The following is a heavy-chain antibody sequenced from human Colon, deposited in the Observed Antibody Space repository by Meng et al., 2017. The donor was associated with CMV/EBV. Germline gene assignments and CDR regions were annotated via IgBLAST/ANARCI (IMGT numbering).Heavy chain of an antibody. CDR2: ISTYNGAT. V-gene: IGHV1-18*04. CDR1: GYTFTKYG. J-gene: IGHJ4*02. CDR3: ARDIPIGDDTESGGTFDH. D-gene: IGHD2-21*01. Sequence: ASVKVSCKTSGYTFTKYGVTWVRQAPGQGLEWLGWISTYNGATNYAHTLQGRITMTRDTATTTVYMELRSLTSADTAVYYCARDIPIGDDTESGGTFDHWGQGALVTVSS.